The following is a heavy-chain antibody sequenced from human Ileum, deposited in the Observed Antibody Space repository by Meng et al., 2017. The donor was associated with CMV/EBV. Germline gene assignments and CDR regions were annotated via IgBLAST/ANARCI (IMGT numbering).Heavy chain of an antibody. CDR2: VYWNDDN. D-gene: IGHD4-17*01. CDR3: AHYGDYRFGWYFDL. J-gene: IGHJ2*01. CDR1: GFSLSTTGLG. V-gene: IGHV2-5*01. Sequence: SGFSLSTTGLGVGWIPQPPGKAPEWLALVYWNDDNRYSPSLRNRLTITKDTSKNQAVLTMTNMDPVDTATYYCAHYGDYRFGWYFDLWGRGTLVTVSS.